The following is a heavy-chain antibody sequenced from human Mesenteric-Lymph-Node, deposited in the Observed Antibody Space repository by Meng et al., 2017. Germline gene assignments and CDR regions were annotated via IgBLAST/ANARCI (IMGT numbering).Heavy chain of an antibody. J-gene: IGHJ4*02. CDR1: GGSFSNYY. Sequence: QVQLQQWGAGLLKPSETLSLTCAVYGGSFSNYYWSWIRQPPGKGLELIGEINHNGSTKYNPSLKSRVTISVDTSKNQFSLNLNSVTAADTAVYYCARGGSVPMVLSYWGQGTLVTVSS. CDR3: ARGGSVPMVLSY. V-gene: IGHV4-34*02. CDR2: INHNGST. D-gene: IGHD3-10*01.